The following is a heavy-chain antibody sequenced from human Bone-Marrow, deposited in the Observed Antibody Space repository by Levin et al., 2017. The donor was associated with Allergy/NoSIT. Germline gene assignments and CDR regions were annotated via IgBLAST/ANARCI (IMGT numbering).Heavy chain of an antibody. CDR3: VRVGIGSGSCALPSCGMDV. V-gene: IGHV3-33*01. D-gene: IGHD2-15*01. Sequence: QAGGSLRLSCAPSGFTFSGYGMHWVRQAPGKGLEWVAVISYDGSNQYYADSVKGRFTISRDNSKNTLYLQMDTLRAEDTAVYYCVRVGIGSGSCALPSCGMDVWGQGTTVTVS. J-gene: IGHJ6*02. CDR1: GFTFSGYG. CDR2: ISYDGSNQ.